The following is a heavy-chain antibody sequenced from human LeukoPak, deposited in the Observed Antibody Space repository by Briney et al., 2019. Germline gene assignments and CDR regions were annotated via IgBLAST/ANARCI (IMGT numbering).Heavy chain of an antibody. Sequence: SVKVSCKASGGTFSSYAISWVRQAPGQGLEWMGGIIPIFGTANYAQKFQGRVTITADESTSTAYMELSSLRSEDTAVYYCARMIVATTRPYFDYWGQGTLVTVSS. J-gene: IGHJ4*02. CDR2: IIPIFGTA. CDR1: GGTFSSYA. V-gene: IGHV1-69*13. CDR3: ARMIVATTRPYFDY. D-gene: IGHD5-12*01.